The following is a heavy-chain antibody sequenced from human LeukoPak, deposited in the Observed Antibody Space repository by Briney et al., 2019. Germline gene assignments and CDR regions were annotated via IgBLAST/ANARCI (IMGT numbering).Heavy chain of an antibody. D-gene: IGHD6-19*01. J-gene: IGHJ6*02. Sequence: AGGSLRLSCAASGFTFSSYAMSWFRQAPGKGLEWVSSIGGNTYYADSVKGRFTISRDNSKNTLFLQMDSLRAGDTALYYCAKEAGAGFGYGMDLWGQGTKGNGSS. CDR3: AKEAGAGFGYGMDL. CDR2: IGGNT. V-gene: IGHV3-23*01. CDR1: GFTFSSYA.